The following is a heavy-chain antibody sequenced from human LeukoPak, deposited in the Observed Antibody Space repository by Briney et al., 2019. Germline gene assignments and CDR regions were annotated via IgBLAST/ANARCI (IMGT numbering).Heavy chain of an antibody. CDR3: ARARDSSGYFDY. Sequence: SETLSLTCTVSGGSISSYYWSWIRQPPGKGLEWIGYIYYSGSTNYNPSLKSRVNISVDTSKNQFSLKLSSVTAADTAVYYCARARDSSGYFDYWGQGTLVTVSS. D-gene: IGHD3-22*01. V-gene: IGHV4-59*01. CDR2: IYYSGST. CDR1: GGSISSYY. J-gene: IGHJ4*02.